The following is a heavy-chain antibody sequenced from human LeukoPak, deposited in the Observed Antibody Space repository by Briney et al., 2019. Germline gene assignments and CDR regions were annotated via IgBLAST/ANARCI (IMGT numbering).Heavy chain of an antibody. D-gene: IGHD3-22*01. CDR3: ARRTYYYDSSGYPNSYYFDY. CDR1: GYSFTSYW. Sequence: GESLKISCKGSGYSFTSYWIGWVRQLPGKGLEWMGIIYTGDCDTSYSPSLQGHVTISADKSLSTAYLQWSSLNASDTAMYYCARRTYYYDSSGYPNSYYFDYWGQGTLVTVSS. CDR2: IYTGDCDT. V-gene: IGHV5-51*01. J-gene: IGHJ4*02.